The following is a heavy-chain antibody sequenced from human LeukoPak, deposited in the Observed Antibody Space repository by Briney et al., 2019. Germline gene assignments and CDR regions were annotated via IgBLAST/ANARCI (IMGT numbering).Heavy chain of an antibody. D-gene: IGHD4-23*01. CDR2: IYHSGST. J-gene: IGHJ5*02. V-gene: IGHV4-38-2*02. Sequence: SETLSLTCTVSGYSISSGYYWGWIRQPPGKGLEWIGSIYHSGSTFYNPSLKSRVTISVDTSKNQFSLKLSSVTAADTAVYYCARGLGVSWFDPWGQGTLVTVSS. CDR3: ARGLGVSWFDP. CDR1: GYSISSGYY.